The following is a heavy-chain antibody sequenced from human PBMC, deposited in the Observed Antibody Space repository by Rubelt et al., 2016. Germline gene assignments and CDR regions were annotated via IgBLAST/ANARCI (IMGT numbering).Heavy chain of an antibody. CDR2: IGTAGDT. CDR1: EFIFSTYD. CDR3: ARESFTVVDGVYYYYGMDV. D-gene: IGHD4-23*01. J-gene: IGHJ6*02. V-gene: IGHV3-13*04. Sequence: GGSLRLSCAASEFIFSTYDMHWVRQTTGKRLGWVSSIGTAGDTHYEGSVKGRVTLSRENAKNSLYLQMNTLKPGDTAVYHCARESFTVVDGVYYYYGMDVWGQGTTVTVSS.